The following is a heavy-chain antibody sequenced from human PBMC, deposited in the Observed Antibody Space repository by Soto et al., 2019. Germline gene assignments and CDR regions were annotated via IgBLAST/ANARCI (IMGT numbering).Heavy chain of an antibody. V-gene: IGHV3-11*06. CDR2: ISSSSSYT. J-gene: IGHJ6*01. CDR1: GFTFSDYY. Sequence: AGGSLRLSCAASGFTFSDYYMSWIRQAPGKGLEWVSYISSSSSYTNYADSVKGRFTISRDNAKNSLYLQMNSLRAEDTAVYYCAGEPTTYSSSWYYYYGMDVWGQGTTVTVSS. D-gene: IGHD6-6*01. CDR3: AGEPTTYSSSWYYYYGMDV.